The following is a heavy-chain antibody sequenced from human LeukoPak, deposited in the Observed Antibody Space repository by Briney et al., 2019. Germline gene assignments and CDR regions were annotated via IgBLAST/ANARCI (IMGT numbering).Heavy chain of an antibody. Sequence: EASVKVSCKASGYTFTGYYMHWVRQAPGQGLEWMGWINPNSGGTNYAQKFQGRVTMTRDTSISTAYMELSRLRSDDTAVYYCARETTGYSSSWYFNNWFDPWGQGTLVTVSS. D-gene: IGHD6-13*01. CDR2: INPNSGGT. CDR1: GYTFTGYY. CDR3: ARETTGYSSSWYFNNWFDP. J-gene: IGHJ5*02. V-gene: IGHV1-2*02.